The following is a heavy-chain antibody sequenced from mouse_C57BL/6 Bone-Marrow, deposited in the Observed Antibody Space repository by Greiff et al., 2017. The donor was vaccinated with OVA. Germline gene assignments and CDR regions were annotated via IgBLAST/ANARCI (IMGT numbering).Heavy chain of an antibody. D-gene: IGHD1-1*01. J-gene: IGHJ1*03. CDR3: AITTVVASYWYFDV. V-gene: IGHV1-54*01. CDR2: INPGSGGT. CDR1: GYAFTNYL. Sequence: QVHVKQSGAELVRPGTSVKVSCKASGYAFTNYLIEWVKQRPGQGLEWIGVINPGSGGTNYNEKFKGKATLTADKSSSTAYMQLSSLTSEDSAVYFCAITTVVASYWYFDVWGTGTTVTVSS.